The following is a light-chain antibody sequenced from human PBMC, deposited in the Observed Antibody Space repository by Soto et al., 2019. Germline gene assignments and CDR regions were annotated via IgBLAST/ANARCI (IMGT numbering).Light chain of an antibody. CDR3: QQLNTYPLT. Sequence: DIQLTQSPSFLSASVGDRVTITCRASQGIRSYLAWYQQKPGKAPKLLIYAASTLQSEVPSRFSGSASGTEFTLTFGSLQPEDFATYYCQQLNTYPLTFGGGTKVEIK. V-gene: IGKV1-9*01. J-gene: IGKJ4*01. CDR1: QGIRSY. CDR2: AAS.